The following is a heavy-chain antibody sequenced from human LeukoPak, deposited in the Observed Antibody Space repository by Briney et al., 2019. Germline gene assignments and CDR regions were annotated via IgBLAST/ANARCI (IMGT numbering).Heavy chain of an antibody. CDR1: GFTFSSYA. CDR2: ISYDGSNK. V-gene: IGHV3-30-3*01. CDR3: ARDFLRGSPDFFDY. J-gene: IGHJ4*02. Sequence: GGSLRLSCAASGFTFSSYAMHWVRQAPGKGLEWVAVISYDGSNKYYADSVKGRFTISRDNSKNTLYLQMNSLRTEDTAVYYCARDFLRGSPDFFDYWGQGTLVTVSS. D-gene: IGHD3-16*01.